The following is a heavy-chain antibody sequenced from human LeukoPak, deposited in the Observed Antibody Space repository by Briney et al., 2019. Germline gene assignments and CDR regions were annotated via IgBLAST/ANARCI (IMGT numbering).Heavy chain of an antibody. Sequence: PGGSLRLSCAASGFTFSSYATSWVRQAPGKGLEWVSAVSGSAGTTYYADSVKGRFTISRDNSKNTLYLQMNNLRAEDTALYYCARTPLVRYFDYWGQGTLVTVSS. D-gene: IGHD2-15*01. V-gene: IGHV3-23*01. CDR1: GFTFSSYA. CDR2: VSGSAGTT. J-gene: IGHJ4*02. CDR3: ARTPLVRYFDY.